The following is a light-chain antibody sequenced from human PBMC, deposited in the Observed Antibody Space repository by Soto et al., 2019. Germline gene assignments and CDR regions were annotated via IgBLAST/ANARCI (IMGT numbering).Light chain of an antibody. J-gene: IGKJ4*01. CDR3: QQYNSYSALT. V-gene: IGKV1-5*01. CDR1: QSISSW. Sequence: DLHMTQSPSSLSASVGDRVTIPCRASQSISSWLAWYQQKPGKAPKLLIYDASSLESGVPSRFSGSGSGTEFTLTTSSLQPDDFATYYCQQYNSYSALTFGGGTKVDI. CDR2: DAS.